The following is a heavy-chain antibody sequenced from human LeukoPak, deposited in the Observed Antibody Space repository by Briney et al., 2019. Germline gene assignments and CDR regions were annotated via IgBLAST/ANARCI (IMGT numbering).Heavy chain of an antibody. CDR3: ARRGSSSARFDY. CDR2: IYYSGST. Sequence: SGTLSLTCTVSGGSISSSSYYWGWIRQPPGKGLEWIGSIYYSGSTYYNPSLKSRVTISVDTSKNQFSLKLSSVTAADTAVYYCARRGSSSARFDYWGQGTLVTVSS. D-gene: IGHD6-6*01. V-gene: IGHV4-39*01. CDR1: GGSISSSSYY. J-gene: IGHJ4*02.